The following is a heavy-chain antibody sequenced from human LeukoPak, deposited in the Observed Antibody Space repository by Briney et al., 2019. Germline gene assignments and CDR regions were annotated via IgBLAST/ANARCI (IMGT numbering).Heavy chain of an antibody. D-gene: IGHD5-12*01. Sequence: SETLSLTCTVSGGSINSGSYYWSRIRQPAGRGLEWIGRISSSGSTNYNPSLKSRVTMSVDRSKNQISLMLYSVTAADTAVYFCTRDSGGYDWFYDYWGQGTLVTVSS. CDR1: GGSINSGSYY. V-gene: IGHV4-61*02. J-gene: IGHJ4*02. CDR2: ISSSGST. CDR3: TRDSGGYDWFYDY.